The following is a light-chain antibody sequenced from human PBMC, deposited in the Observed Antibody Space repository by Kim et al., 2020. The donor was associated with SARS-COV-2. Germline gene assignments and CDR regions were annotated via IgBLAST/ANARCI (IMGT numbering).Light chain of an antibody. Sequence: GQSVTISCSGASSNVGGYKYLSWYQQPPARAPNLIIYEVSMWPAGVPDRFSGSKSSNAAFLTVSRHQAEDEAEYYCSSYAGNMNFVFGAGTKVTVL. CDR2: EVS. V-gene: IGLV2-8*01. J-gene: IGLJ6*01. CDR3: SSYAGNMNFV. CDR1: SSNVGGYKY.